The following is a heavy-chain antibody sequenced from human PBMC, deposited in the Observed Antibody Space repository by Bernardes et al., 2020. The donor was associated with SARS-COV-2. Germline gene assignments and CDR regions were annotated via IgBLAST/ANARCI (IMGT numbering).Heavy chain of an antibody. CDR2: VSWDGSTT. J-gene: IGHJ3*01. CDR3: ATERQSLTVFGVGHDAFDF. CDR1: GFTFEDYT. V-gene: IGHV3-43*01. D-gene: IGHD3-3*01. Sequence: GSVSRSCAASGFTFEDYTMHWVRQVPGKGLEWVSLVSWDGSTTNYADSVKGRFIISRDSSRNTVHLQMDSLRKEDTALYYCATERQSLTVFGVGHDAFDFWGQGTMVTVSS.